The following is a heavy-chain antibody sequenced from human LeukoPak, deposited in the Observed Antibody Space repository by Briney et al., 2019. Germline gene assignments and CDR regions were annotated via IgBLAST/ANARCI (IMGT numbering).Heavy chain of an antibody. D-gene: IGHD6-13*01. J-gene: IGHJ6*02. Sequence: NPGGSLRLSCAASGFTFSSYGMNWVRQAPGKGLEWVSSISSSSSYIYYADSVKGRFTISRDNAKNSLYLQMNSLRAEDTAVYYCARDSYSSSWTLYYYYYYGMDVWGQGTTVTVSS. CDR1: GFTFSSYG. CDR3: ARDSYSSSWTLYYYYYYGMDV. CDR2: ISSSSSYI. V-gene: IGHV3-21*01.